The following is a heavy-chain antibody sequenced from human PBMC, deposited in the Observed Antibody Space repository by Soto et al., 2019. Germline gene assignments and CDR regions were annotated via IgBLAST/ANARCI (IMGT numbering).Heavy chain of an antibody. CDR3: VKDVLGWPNAFDI. J-gene: IGHJ3*02. CDR2: ISSNGGST. V-gene: IGHV3-64D*06. CDR1: GFTCSSYA. D-gene: IGHD6-19*01. Sequence: GGSLRLSCAASGFTCSSYAMHWVRQAPGKGLEYVSAISSNGGSTYYADSVKGRFTISRDNSKNTLYLQMSSLRAEDTAVYYCVKDVLGWPNAFDIWGQGTMVTVSS.